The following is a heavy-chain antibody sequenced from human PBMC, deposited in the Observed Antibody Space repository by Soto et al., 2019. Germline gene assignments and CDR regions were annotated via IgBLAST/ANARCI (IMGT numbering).Heavy chain of an antibody. CDR1: GFPFSSYG. CDR3: AESGYSSSWLDY. V-gene: IGHV3-33*06. J-gene: IGHJ4*02. D-gene: IGHD6-13*01. Sequence: QAGGSLRLSCAASGFPFSSYGMPWVRQAPGKGLEWVAVIWYDGSNKYYADSVKGRFTISRDNSKNTLYLQMNSLRAEDTAVYYCAESGYSSSWLDYWGQGTLVTVYS. CDR2: IWYDGSNK.